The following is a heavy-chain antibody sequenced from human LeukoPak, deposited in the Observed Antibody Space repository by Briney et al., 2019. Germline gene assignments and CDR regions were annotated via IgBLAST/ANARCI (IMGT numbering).Heavy chain of an antibody. Sequence: PGGSLRLSCAASGFTFSDYYLSWIRQAPGEGLAWVSYISSSGSDIFYVDSVKGRFTISRDNAKNSLYLQMNSLRAEDTAIYYCARGHYGLDVWGQGTTVTVSS. CDR2: ISSSGSDI. V-gene: IGHV3-11*01. CDR3: ARGHYGLDV. CDR1: GFTFSDYY. J-gene: IGHJ6*02.